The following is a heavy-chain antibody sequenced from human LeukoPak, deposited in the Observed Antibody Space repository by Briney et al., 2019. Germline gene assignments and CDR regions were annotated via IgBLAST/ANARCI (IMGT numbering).Heavy chain of an antibody. CDR1: GSAFSYYY. CDR2: ISSTGSTI. Sequence: GSLRISCAASGSAFSYYYMSWIRQASRKGPEGFSSISSTGSTIYYADSVKGRFTISRDNAKNSLCLQMNSLRAEDTAVYYCARDLQCIAARRLIYYYGMDVWGQGTTVTVSS. V-gene: IGHV3-11*01. CDR3: ARDLQCIAARRLIYYYGMDV. J-gene: IGHJ6*02. D-gene: IGHD6-6*01.